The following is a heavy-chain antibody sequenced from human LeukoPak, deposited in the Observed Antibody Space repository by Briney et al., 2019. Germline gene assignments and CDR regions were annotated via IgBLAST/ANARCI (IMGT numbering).Heavy chain of an antibody. J-gene: IGHJ4*02. Sequence: NTSETLSLTCAVYGGSFSGYYWSWIRQPPGKGLEWIGEINHSGSTNYNPSLKSRVTISVDTSKNQFSLKLSSVTAADTAVYYCARVGSSWYAGIDYWGQGTLVTVSS. D-gene: IGHD6-13*01. V-gene: IGHV4-34*01. CDR1: GGSFSGYY. CDR3: ARVGSSWYAGIDY. CDR2: INHSGST.